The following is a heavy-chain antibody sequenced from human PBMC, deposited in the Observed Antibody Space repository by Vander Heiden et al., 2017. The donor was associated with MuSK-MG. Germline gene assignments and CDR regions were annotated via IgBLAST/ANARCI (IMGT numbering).Heavy chain of an antibody. J-gene: IGHJ6*02. CDR2: IYSGGST. D-gene: IGHD1-26*01. CDR3: ARVSLSGLYYYYGMDV. CDR1: GFTVSSNY. Sequence: EVQLVESGGGLVQPGGSLRLSCAASGFTVSSNYMSWVRQAPGKGLEWVSVIYSGGSTYYADSVKGRFTISRDNSKNTLYLQMNSLRDEDTAVYYCARVSLSGLYYYYGMDVWGQGTTVTVSS. V-gene: IGHV3-66*01.